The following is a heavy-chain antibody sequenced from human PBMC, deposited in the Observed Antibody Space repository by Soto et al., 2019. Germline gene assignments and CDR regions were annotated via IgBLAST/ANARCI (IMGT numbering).Heavy chain of an antibody. Sequence: QMHLQESGPGLVKPSETLSLTCTVSGGSISGCYWSWVRQPAGKGLEWVGRIYSDGTTNYSPSLKSRVTMSLDTSKDQFSLHLNSVTAADTAVYYCSRVGCSNSKCYTRGMDVWGQGTTVTVSS. V-gene: IGHV4-4*07. CDR3: SRVGCSNSKCYTRGMDV. CDR1: GGSISGCY. CDR2: IYSDGTT. D-gene: IGHD2-2*01. J-gene: IGHJ6*02.